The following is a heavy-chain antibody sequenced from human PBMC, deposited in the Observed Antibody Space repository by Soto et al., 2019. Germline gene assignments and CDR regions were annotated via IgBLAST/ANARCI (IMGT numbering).Heavy chain of an antibody. CDR3: ARGPTYYDILTGSGVPHY. V-gene: IGHV3-11*01. CDR1: GFTFSDYY. CDR2: ISSSGSTI. J-gene: IGHJ4*02. Sequence: PGGSLRLSCAASGFTFSDYYMSWIRQAPGKGLEWVSYISSSGSTIYYADSVKGRFTISRDNAKNSLYLQMNSLRAEDTAVYYCARGPTYYDILTGSGVPHYWGQGTLVTLSS. D-gene: IGHD3-9*01.